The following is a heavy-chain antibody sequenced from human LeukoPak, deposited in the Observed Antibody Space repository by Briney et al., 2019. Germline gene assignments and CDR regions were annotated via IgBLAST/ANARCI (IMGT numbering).Heavy chain of an antibody. CDR2: ISSNGGST. CDR1: GFTFSTYA. CDR3: ARDYYDSSGYFPDAFDI. V-gene: IGHV3-64*04. Sequence: GGSLRLSCSASGFTFSTYAMHWVRQAPGKGLESVSTISSNGGSTYYADSVKGRFTISRDNAKNSLYLQMNSLRAEDTAVYYCARDYYDSSGYFPDAFDIWGQGTIVTVSS. D-gene: IGHD3-22*01. J-gene: IGHJ3*02.